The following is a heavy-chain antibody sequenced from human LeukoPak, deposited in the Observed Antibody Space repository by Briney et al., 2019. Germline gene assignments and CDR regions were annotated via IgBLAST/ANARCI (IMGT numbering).Heavy chain of an antibody. CDR3: ARGGTSGGAPDYYYYMDV. CDR1: GFTFSSYH. J-gene: IGHJ6*03. CDR2: ISTSRNYI. D-gene: IGHD6-19*01. V-gene: IGHV3-21*01. Sequence: PGGSLRLSCVVSGFTFSSYHMNWVRQAPGKGLEWVSSISTSRNYIYYADSVTGRFTISRDNAKNTLYVQMNSLRAEDTGVYYCARGGTSGGAPDYYYYMDVWGKGTTVTVSS.